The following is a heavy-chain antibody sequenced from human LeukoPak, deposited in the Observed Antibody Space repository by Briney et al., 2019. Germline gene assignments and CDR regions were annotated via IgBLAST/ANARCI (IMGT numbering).Heavy chain of an antibody. J-gene: IGHJ4*02. V-gene: IGHV3-21*04. D-gene: IGHD3-22*01. Sequence: GGSLRLSCTASGFTFSSYSMNWVRQAPGKGLEWVSSISGKSYYIYYGDSVKGRFTISRDNSKNTLYLQMNSLRAEDTAVYYCAKLLGYYYDSSGYYGTFDYWGQGTLVTVSS. CDR2: ISGKSYYI. CDR1: GFTFSSYS. CDR3: AKLLGYYYDSSGYYGTFDY.